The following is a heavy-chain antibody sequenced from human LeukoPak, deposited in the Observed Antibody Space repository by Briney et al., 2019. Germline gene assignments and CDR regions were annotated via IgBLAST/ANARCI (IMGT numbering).Heavy chain of an antibody. Sequence: GGSLRLSCAASGFTFSSYAMSWVRQAPGKGLEWVSSISSSSSYIYYADSVKGRFTISRDNAKNSLYLQMNSLRAEDTAVYYCAREPTPAFDYWGQGTLVTVSS. J-gene: IGHJ4*02. V-gene: IGHV3-21*01. CDR3: AREPTPAFDY. CDR2: ISSSSSYI. CDR1: GFTFSSYA.